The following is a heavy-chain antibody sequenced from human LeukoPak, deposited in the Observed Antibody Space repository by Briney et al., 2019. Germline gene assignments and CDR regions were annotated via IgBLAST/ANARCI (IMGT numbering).Heavy chain of an antibody. CDR1: GFTFSGAW. Sequence: GGSLRLSCAASGFTFSGAWMSWVRQAPGKGLEWVGRIKSKTDGGTRDFAAPVKGRFIISRDDSTNTLYLQMNSLKTEDTAVYYCTAGTGTSDFDYWGQGTLVTVSS. D-gene: IGHD1-7*01. CDR2: IKSKTDGGTR. V-gene: IGHV3-15*01. CDR3: TAGTGTSDFDY. J-gene: IGHJ4*02.